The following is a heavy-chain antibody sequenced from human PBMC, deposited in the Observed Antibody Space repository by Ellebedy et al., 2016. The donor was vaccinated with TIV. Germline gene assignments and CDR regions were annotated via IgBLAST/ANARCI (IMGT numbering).Heavy chain of an antibody. CDR1: GFTFSSSA. V-gene: IGHV3-23*01. CDR2: ISGSGGSS. Sequence: GESLKISCVASGFTFSSSAMSWVRQAPGKGLEWVSGISGSGGSSYQADSVKGRLTISRDNSKNTLFLQMNNLRAEDTAVYYCARYLGLHWYPEPAAHWGQGTLVAVSS. CDR3: ARYLGLHWYPEPAAH. J-gene: IGHJ4*02. D-gene: IGHD3-9*01.